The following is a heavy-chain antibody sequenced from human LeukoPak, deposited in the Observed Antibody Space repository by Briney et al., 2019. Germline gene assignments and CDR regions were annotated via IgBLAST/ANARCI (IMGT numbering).Heavy chain of an antibody. J-gene: IGHJ4*02. CDR3: ARGASDIPFDY. CDR2: IYYSGST. D-gene: IGHD2-15*01. Sequence: TSETLSLTCTVSGGSISSYYWSWIRQPPGKGLEWIGYIYYSGSTNYNPSLKSRVTISVDTSKNQFSLKLSSVTAADTAVYYCARGASDIPFDYWGQGTLVTVSS. CDR1: GGSISSYY. V-gene: IGHV4-59*08.